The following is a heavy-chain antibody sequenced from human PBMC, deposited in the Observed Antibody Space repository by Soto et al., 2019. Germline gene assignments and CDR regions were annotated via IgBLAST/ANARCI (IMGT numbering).Heavy chain of an antibody. CDR2: IWYDGSNK. CDR3: AREKEAYYYGSGLDY. J-gene: IGHJ4*02. Sequence: QVQLVESGGGVVQPGRSLRLSCAASGFTFSSYGMHWVRQAPGKGLEWVAVIWYDGSNKYYADSVKGRFTISRDNSKNTLYLQMNSLRAEDTAMYYCAREKEAYYYGSGLDYWGQGTLVTVSS. D-gene: IGHD3-10*01. V-gene: IGHV3-33*01. CDR1: GFTFSSYG.